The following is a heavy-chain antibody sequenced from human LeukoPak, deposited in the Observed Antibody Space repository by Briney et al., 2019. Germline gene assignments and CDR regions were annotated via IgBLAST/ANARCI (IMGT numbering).Heavy chain of an antibody. J-gene: IGHJ5*02. D-gene: IGHD2-2*01. Sequence: ASVKVSCKVSGYTPTELSMHWVRQAPGKGLEWMGGFDPEDGETIYAQKFQGRVTMTEDTSTDTAYMELSSLGSEDTAVYYCATPHRSSTSCHNWFDPWGQGTLVTVSS. V-gene: IGHV1-24*01. CDR1: GYTPTELS. CDR2: FDPEDGET. CDR3: ATPHRSSTSCHNWFDP.